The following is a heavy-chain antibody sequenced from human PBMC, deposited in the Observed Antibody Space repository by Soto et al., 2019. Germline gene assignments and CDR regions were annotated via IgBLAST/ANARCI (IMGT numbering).Heavy chain of an antibody. J-gene: IGHJ6*02. CDR1: GFTFSSYC. CDR2: ISYGGSNK. V-gene: IGHV3-30*18. Sequence: PGGALTLSRSTPGFTFSSYCLKRVSEGTSKGVEWGGAISYGGSNKKYADSGKGRFTISREHFKNSLYLQMNSLRAEDTAVYYCAKDRIVVVVPYGMDVWGQGTTVTVSS. CDR3: AKDRIVVVVPYGMDV. D-gene: IGHD2-15*01.